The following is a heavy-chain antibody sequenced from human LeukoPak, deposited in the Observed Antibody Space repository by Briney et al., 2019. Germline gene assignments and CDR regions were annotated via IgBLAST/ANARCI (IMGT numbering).Heavy chain of an antibody. D-gene: IGHD3-10*01. Sequence: GGSLRLSCAASGFTFSSYAMSWVRQAPGKGLEWVSAISGSGGSTYYADSVKGRFTISRDNSKNTLYLQMNSLRAEDTAVYYCAKDGVSGFMVRGVMTDWGQGTLVTVSS. CDR3: AKDGVSGFMVRGVMTD. V-gene: IGHV3-23*01. CDR1: GFTFSSYA. J-gene: IGHJ4*02. CDR2: ISGSGGST.